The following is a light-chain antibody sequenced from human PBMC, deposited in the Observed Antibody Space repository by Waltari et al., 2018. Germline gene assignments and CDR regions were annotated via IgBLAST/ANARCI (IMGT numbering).Light chain of an antibody. CDR2: LGS. J-gene: IGKJ4*01. V-gene: IGKV2-28*01. CDR3: MQALQTPLT. CDR1: QSLLPSNVYYY. Sequence: DIVMTQSPLSLPATPGEPASISCRSSQSLLPSNVYYYLHWYLQKPGQSPQLLIHLGSHRASGVPDRFSGSGSGTDFTLKISRVEAEDVGVYYCMQALQTPLTFSGGTKVEIK.